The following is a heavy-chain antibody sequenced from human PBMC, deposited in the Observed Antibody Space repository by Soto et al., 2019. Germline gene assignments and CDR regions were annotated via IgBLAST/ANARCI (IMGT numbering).Heavy chain of an antibody. CDR3: ARDSVGSSWPPPFDH. V-gene: IGHV3-74*01. Sequence: XGSLRISRPASGFTFSSYCMHWVRQAPGKGLVWVSRINSDGSSTSYADSVKGRLTISRDNAKNTLYLQMNSLRAEDTAVYYCARDSVGSSWPPPFDHWGQGTLVTVSS. CDR2: INSDGSST. J-gene: IGHJ4*02. D-gene: IGHD6-13*01. CDR1: GFTFSSYC.